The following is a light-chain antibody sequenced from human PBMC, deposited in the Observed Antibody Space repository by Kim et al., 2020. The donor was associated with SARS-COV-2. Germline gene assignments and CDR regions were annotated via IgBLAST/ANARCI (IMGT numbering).Light chain of an antibody. J-gene: IGLJ2*01. CDR3: QAWDSNTGV. V-gene: IGLV3-1*01. CDR1: KLGNKY. CDR2: QDT. Sequence: SYELTQPPSVSVSPGQTASITCSGDKLGNKYACWYRQKPGQSPVLIIYQDTRRPSGIPERFSGSNSGNTATLTISGTQAMDEADYYCQAWDSNTGVFGGG.